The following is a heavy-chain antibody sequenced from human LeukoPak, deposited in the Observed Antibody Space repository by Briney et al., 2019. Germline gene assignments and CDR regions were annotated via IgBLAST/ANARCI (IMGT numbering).Heavy chain of an antibody. V-gene: IGHV3-30*18. Sequence: GGSPRLSCAASGFTFSSYGMHWARQAPGKGLEWVAVISYDGSNKYYADSVKGRFTISRDNSKNTLYLQMNSLRAEDTAVYYCAEDRVYYYDSSGSPGMAFDIWGHGRIDTVSS. CDR2: ISYDGSNK. J-gene: IGHJ3*02. D-gene: IGHD3-22*01. CDR3: AEDRVYYYDSSGSPGMAFDI. CDR1: GFTFSSYG.